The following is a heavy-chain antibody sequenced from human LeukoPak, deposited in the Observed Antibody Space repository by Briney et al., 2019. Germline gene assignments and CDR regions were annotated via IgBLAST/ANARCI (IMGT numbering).Heavy chain of an antibody. CDR1: GFIFSFYC. CDR3: AKDGYSYGFLFNY. V-gene: IGHV3-74*01. D-gene: IGHD5-18*01. CDR2: ICPDGTGI. J-gene: IGHJ4*02. Sequence: GGSLRLSCAASGFIFSFYCMHWVRRAPGKGPMWVSRICPDGTGISYADSVKARFTTSRDNAKNTVYLQMNSLRAEDTALYYCAKDGYSYGFLFNYWGQGTLVTVSS.